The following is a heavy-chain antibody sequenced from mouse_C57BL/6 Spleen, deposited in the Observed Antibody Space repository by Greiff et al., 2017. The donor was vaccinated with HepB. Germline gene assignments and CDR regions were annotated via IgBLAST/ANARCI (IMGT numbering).Heavy chain of an antibody. CDR1: GFTFSDYG. J-gene: IGHJ3*01. CDR3: AILAWFAY. CDR2: ISSGSSTI. Sequence: DVMLVESGGGLVKPGGSLKLSCAASGFTFSDYGMHWVRQAPEKGLEWVAYISSGSSTIYYADTVKGRFTISRDNAKNTLFLQMTSLRSEDTAMYYCAILAWFAYWGQGTLVTVSA. V-gene: IGHV5-17*01. D-gene: IGHD1-1*01.